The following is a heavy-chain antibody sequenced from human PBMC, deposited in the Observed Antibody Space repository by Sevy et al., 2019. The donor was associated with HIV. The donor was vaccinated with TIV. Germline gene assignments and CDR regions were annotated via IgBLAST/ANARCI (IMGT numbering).Heavy chain of an antibody. V-gene: IGHV1-8*01. J-gene: IGHJ6*02. D-gene: IGHD5-18*01. CDR3: ARGDEHSYGADISFSNGMDV. CDR2: MNLNSGNI. Sequence: ASVKVSCKASGYTFTSYDINWVRHATGQGLEWMGWMNLNSGNIDYAQKFQGRVTMTRNTSKNTAYMELSSLRSEDTAVYYCARGDEHSYGADISFSNGMDVWGQGTTVTVSS. CDR1: GYTFTSYD.